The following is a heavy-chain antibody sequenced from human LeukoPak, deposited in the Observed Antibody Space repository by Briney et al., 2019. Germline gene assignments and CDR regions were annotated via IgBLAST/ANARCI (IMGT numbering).Heavy chain of an antibody. J-gene: IGHJ6*02. Sequence: ASVKVSCKASGYTFTSYAMHWVRQAPGQRLELMGWINAGNGNTKYSQKFQGRVTITRDTSASTAYMELSSLRSEDTAVYYCARVRGGATYYGMDVWGQGTTVTVSS. CDR3: ARVRGGATYYGMDV. D-gene: IGHD1-26*01. CDR2: INAGNGNT. V-gene: IGHV1-3*01. CDR1: GYTFTSYA.